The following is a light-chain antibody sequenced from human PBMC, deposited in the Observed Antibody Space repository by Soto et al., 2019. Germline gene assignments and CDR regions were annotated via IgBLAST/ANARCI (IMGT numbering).Light chain of an antibody. CDR1: SSDVGGYNY. Sequence: QSALTQPRSVSGSPGQSVTIYCTGTSSDVGGYNYVSWYQQHPGKAPKLMIYDVSKRPSGVPDRFSGSKSGNTASLTISGLQAEDEADYYCCSYAGSYLNYVFGTGTKVTVL. CDR2: DVS. CDR3: CSYAGSYLNYV. J-gene: IGLJ1*01. V-gene: IGLV2-11*01.